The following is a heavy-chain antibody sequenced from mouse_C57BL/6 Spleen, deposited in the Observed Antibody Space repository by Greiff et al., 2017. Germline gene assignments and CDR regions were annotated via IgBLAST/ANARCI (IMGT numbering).Heavy chain of an antibody. D-gene: IGHD1-1*01. CDR2: INPSTGGT. CDR3: ARDGSSLFAY. J-gene: IGHJ3*01. CDR1: GYSFTGYY. V-gene: IGHV1-42*01. Sequence: VQLQQSGPELVKPGASVKISCKASGYSFTGYYMNWVKQSPEKSLEWIGEINPSTGGTTYNQKFKAKATLTVDKSSITAYMQLKSLTSEDSAVYYCARDGSSLFAYWGQGTLVTVSA.